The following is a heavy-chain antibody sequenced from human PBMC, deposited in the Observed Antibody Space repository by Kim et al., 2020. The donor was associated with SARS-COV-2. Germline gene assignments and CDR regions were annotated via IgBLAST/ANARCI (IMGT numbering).Heavy chain of an antibody. J-gene: IGHJ2*01. CDR1: GFIFSNYA. CDR2: IFGSGSGT. D-gene: IGHD2-21*02. CDR3: ARHRHVTTVTFYGYFDL. V-gene: IGHV3-23*01. Sequence: GGSLRLSCSASGFIFSNYAMSWVRQAPGKGLEWVSGIFGSGSGTYFADSVKGRFTMSRDNFQGTLYLQMDNLRAEDTAVYYCARHRHVTTVTFYGYFDLWGRGTLVTVSS.